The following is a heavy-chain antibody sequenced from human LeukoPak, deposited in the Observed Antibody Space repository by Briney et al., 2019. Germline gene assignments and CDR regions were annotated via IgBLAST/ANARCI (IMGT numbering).Heavy chain of an antibody. CDR1: GYTFTSYY. J-gene: IGHJ6*02. CDR2: IIPIFGTA. V-gene: IGHV1-69*13. D-gene: IGHD2-15*01. Sequence: ASVKVSCKASGYTFTSYYMHWVRQAPGQGLEWMGGIIPIFGTANYAQKFQGRVTITADESTSTAYMELSSLRSEDTAVYYCAREGQLLLYGMDVWGQGTTVTVSS. CDR3: AREGQLLLYGMDV.